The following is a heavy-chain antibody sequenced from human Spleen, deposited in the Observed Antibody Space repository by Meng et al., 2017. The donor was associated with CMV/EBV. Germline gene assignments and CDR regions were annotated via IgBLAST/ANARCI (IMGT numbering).Heavy chain of an antibody. D-gene: IGHD2-2*01. CDR1: GFTFSSSW. CDR3: ASDTIY. J-gene: IGHJ4*02. Sequence: GESLKISCAASGFTFSSSWMHWVRQAPGKGLEWVANIKQDGSEKYYVDSVKGRFTISRDNAESSLYLQMNSLRVEDTAVYYCASDTIYWGQGTVVTVSS. V-gene: IGHV3-7*01. CDR2: IKQDGSEK.